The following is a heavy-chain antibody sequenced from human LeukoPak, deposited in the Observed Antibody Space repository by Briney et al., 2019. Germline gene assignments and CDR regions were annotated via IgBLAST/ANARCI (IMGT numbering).Heavy chain of an antibody. V-gene: IGHV3-9*01. Sequence: GGSLRLSCAASGFTFYDYAMHWVRQAPGKGLEWVSGISWNSGSIGYAGSVKGRFTISRDNAKNSLYLQMNSLRAEDTALYYCAKGSYDFYYYGMDVWGQGTTVTVSS. CDR1: GFTFYDYA. D-gene: IGHD3-3*01. CDR2: ISWNSGSI. CDR3: AKGSYDFYYYGMDV. J-gene: IGHJ6*02.